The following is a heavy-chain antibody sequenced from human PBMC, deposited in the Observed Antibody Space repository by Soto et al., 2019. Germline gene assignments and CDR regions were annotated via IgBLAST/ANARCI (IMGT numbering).Heavy chain of an antibody. V-gene: IGHV4-61*01. D-gene: IGHD1-1*01. J-gene: IGHJ3*02. CDR2: MSHSGGT. CDR3: ARVERGTATTVVDAFDI. Sequence: PSETLSLTCAVYGGFVSSGSYYWSWIRQPPGKGLEWIGEMSHSGGTHFNPSLKSRVTISVDTSKNQFSLKMSSVTAADTALYYCARVERGTATTVVDAFDIWGPGTMGTVSS. CDR1: GGFVSSGSYY.